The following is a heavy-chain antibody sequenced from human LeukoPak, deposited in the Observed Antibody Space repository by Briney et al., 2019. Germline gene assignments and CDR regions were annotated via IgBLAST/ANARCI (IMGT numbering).Heavy chain of an antibody. CDR3: AKGPPFYAMDV. CDR2: IRGRGGSGDST. Sequence: PGGSLRLSCAASGFTFSSYAMRGVRQAPGGGGEWGSHIRGRGGSGDSTYYAETVKDRFTISRERTKSKRKLKMNGLRAGETATYYCAKGPPFYAMDVWGQGTTVIVSS. V-gene: IGHV3-23*01. J-gene: IGHJ6*02. CDR1: GFTFSSYA.